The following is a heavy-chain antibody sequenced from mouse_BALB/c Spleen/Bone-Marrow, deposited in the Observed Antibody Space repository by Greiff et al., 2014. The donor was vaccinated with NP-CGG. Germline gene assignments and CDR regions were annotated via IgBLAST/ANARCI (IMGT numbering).Heavy chain of an antibody. J-gene: IGHJ3*01. Sequence: VQVVESGAELVKPGASVKLSCKASGYTFTSYWMHWVKQRPGQGLEWIGEINPSNGRTNYNEKFKSKATLTVDKSSSTAYMQLSSLTSEDSAVYYCARSGYDGFAYWGQGTLVTVS. D-gene: IGHD2-2*01. CDR3: ARSGYDGFAY. CDR1: GYTFTSYW. CDR2: INPSNGRT. V-gene: IGHV1S81*02.